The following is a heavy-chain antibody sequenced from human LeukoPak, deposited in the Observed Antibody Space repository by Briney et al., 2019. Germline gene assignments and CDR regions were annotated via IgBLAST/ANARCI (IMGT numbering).Heavy chain of an antibody. Sequence: QTLSLTCAISGDSVSSNSSAWNWIRQSPSRGLEWLGRTYYRSKWYNDYAVSVKSRITINPDTSKNQFSLQLNSVTPEDTAVYYCARGPRYCSSTSCYHYYYMDVWGKGTTVTVSS. CDR3: ARGPRYCSSTSCYHYYYMDV. CDR1: GDSVSSNSSA. V-gene: IGHV6-1*01. CDR2: TYYRSKWYN. D-gene: IGHD2-2*01. J-gene: IGHJ6*03.